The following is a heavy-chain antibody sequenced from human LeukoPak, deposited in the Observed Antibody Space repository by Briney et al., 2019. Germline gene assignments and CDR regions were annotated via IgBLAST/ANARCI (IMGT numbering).Heavy chain of an antibody. CDR2: ISGDGGST. J-gene: IGHJ4*02. V-gene: IGHV3-43*02. Sequence: GGSLRLSCAAPGFMLHDYAKHWVRQAPGKGLEWVSLISGDGGSTFYADSVKGRFTISRDNSKNSLYLQMNSLRSDGTALYYCARESESSGWYDYWGQGTLVSVSS. D-gene: IGHD6-19*01. CDR3: ARESESSGWYDY. CDR1: GFMLHDYA.